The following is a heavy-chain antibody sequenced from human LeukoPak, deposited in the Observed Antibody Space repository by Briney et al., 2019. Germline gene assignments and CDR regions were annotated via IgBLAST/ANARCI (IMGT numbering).Heavy chain of an antibody. D-gene: IGHD3-10*01. CDR1: GFTFSSEA. Sequence: GGSLRLSCAASGFTFSSEAMSWVRQAPGERLEWVSPISGSGGNTYYADSVKGRLTISRDNSKNTLYLHVNSMRAADAAVNCRAKDTLWFGEVVYFDSCGQGTLLTVSS. J-gene: IGHJ4*02. CDR3: AKDTLWFGEVVYFDS. CDR2: ISGSGGNT. V-gene: IGHV3-23*01.